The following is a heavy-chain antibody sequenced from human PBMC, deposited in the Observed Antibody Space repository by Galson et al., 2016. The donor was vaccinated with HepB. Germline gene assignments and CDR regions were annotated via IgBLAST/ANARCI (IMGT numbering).Heavy chain of an antibody. J-gene: IGHJ4*02. D-gene: IGHD2-15*01. CDR1: GGSISSINW. CDR2: IHDSGTT. V-gene: IGHV4-4*02. Sequence: SETLSLTCTVSGGSISSINWWSWVRQPPGKALEWIGEIHDSGTTYYNPSLKSRVTISMDKSKSQFSLKLSSVTAADTAVYYCARCKGQWSVCLDNWGQGTLVTVSA. CDR3: ARCKGQWSVCLDN.